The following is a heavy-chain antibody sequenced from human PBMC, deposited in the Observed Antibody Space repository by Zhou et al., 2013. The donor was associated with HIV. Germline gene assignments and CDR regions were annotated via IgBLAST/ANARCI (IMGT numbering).Heavy chain of an antibody. D-gene: IGHD6-6*01. J-gene: IGHJ4*02. Sequence: QVQLVQSGAEVKKPGSSVKVSCKASGGTFSSYAISWVRQAPGQGLEWMGRIIPILGIANYAQKFQGRVTITADKSTSTAYMELSSLRSEDTAVYYCARDADRIAALGGWGQGTLGHRLL. CDR1: GGTFSSYA. CDR3: ARDADRIAALGG. V-gene: IGHV1-69*04. CDR2: IIPILGIA.